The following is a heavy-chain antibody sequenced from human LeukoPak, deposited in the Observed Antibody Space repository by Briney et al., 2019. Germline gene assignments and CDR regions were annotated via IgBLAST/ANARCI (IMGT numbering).Heavy chain of an antibody. J-gene: IGHJ4*02. V-gene: IGHV3-23*01. D-gene: IGHD3-22*01. CDR2: ISGSGGST. CDR3: ATGLVVVPDY. Sequence: GGSLRLSCAGSGFTFSHYSMNWVRQAPGKGLEWVSAISGSGGSTYYADSVKGRFTISRDNSKNTLYLQMNSLRAEDTAVYYCATGLVVVPDYWGQGTLVTVSS. CDR1: GFTFSHYS.